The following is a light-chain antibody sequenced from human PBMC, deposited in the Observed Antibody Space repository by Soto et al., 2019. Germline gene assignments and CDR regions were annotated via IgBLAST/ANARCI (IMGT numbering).Light chain of an antibody. V-gene: IGKV1-5*01. CDR2: DAS. CDR3: QQYDSYSGT. J-gene: IGKJ1*01. CDR1: QSISSL. Sequence: DIQMTQSPSTLSASVGDRVTITCRASQSISSLLAWYQQKPGKAPKILIYDASSLESGVPSRFSGSGSGTEFTLTISSLQPDDFATYYCQQYDSYSGTFGQGTTVEIK.